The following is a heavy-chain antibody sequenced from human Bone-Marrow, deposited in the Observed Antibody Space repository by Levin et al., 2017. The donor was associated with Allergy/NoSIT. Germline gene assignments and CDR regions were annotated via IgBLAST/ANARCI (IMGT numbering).Heavy chain of an antibody. V-gene: IGHV1-18*01. Sequence: ASVKVSCKASGYTFTSYGISWVRQAPGQGLEWMGWISAYNGNTNYAQKLQGRVTMTTDTSTSTAYMELRSLRSDDTAVYYCARGRGNAGTYYYYGMDGWGQGTTVTVSS. CDR3: ARGRGNAGTYYYYGMDG. CDR1: GYTFTSYG. J-gene: IGHJ6*02. CDR2: ISAYNGNT. D-gene: IGHD1-1*01.